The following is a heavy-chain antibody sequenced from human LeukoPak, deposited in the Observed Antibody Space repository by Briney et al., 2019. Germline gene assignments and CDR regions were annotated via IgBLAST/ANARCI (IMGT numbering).Heavy chain of an antibody. J-gene: IGHJ4*02. V-gene: IGHV3-7*01. CDR2: IRQDGGDK. D-gene: IGHD3-22*01. CDR1: GFTFVGYW. Sequence: PGGSLRLSCEASGFTFVGYWMSWVRQAPGKGLEWVANIRQDGGDKHYVDSVKGRFTISRDNAKNSVFLQMNSLRAEDTAVYFCARDKGQHSSSGSRFDYWGQGTLVTVSS. CDR3: ARDKGQHSSSGSRFDY.